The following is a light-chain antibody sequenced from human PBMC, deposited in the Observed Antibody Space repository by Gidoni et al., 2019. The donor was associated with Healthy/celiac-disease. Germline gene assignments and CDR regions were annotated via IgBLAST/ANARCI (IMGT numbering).Light chain of an antibody. CDR1: QSLLHSNGYNY. V-gene: IGKV2-28*01. Sequence: DIVMTQSPLSLPVTPGEPASNSCRSSQSLLHSNGYNYLDWYLQKPGQSPQLLIYLGSNRASGVPDRFSGSGSGTDFTLKISRVEAEDVGVYYCMQALQTQLTFGGGTKVEIK. J-gene: IGKJ4*01. CDR2: LGS. CDR3: MQALQTQLT.